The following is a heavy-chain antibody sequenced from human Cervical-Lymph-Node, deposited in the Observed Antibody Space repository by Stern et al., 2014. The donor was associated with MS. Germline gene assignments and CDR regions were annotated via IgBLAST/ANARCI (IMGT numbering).Heavy chain of an antibody. V-gene: IGHV1-2*06. D-gene: IGHD3-3*01. Sequence: VQLLQSGAEATKPGASVKVSCKASGYTFNDYHMHWVRQAPGQGPEWMGRIYPKTGDTKYAHKFQGRVTMTRDTSIKTAYMELSGLRSDDTAVYYCARDLGFGNYWGQGTLVTVSS. CDR1: GYTFNDYH. CDR2: IYPKTGDT. J-gene: IGHJ4*02. CDR3: ARDLGFGNY.